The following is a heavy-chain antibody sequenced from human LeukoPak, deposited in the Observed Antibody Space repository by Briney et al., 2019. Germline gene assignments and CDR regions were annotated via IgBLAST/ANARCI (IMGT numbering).Heavy chain of an antibody. V-gene: IGHV1-3*02. J-gene: IGHJ6*03. D-gene: IGHD3-10*01. CDR1: GYTFTSYA. CDR2: SNAGNGNT. Sequence: GASVKVSCKASGYTFTSYAMHWVRQAPGQRLEWMGWSNAGNGNTKYSQEFQGRVTITADKSTSTAYMELSSLRSEDTAVYYCARSVILWFGELSTPGYMDVWGKGTTVTVSS. CDR3: ARSVILWFGELSTPGYMDV.